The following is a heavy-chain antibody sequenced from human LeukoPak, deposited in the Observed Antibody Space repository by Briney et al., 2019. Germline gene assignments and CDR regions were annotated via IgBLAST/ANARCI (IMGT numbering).Heavy chain of an antibody. D-gene: IGHD3-22*01. CDR3: ARRRGIVVVKYFDY. CDR1: GGSISGTTFY. CDR2: IYNTGTT. V-gene: IGHV4-39*07. Sequence: SETLSLTCTVSGGSISGTTFYWAWIRQPPGKGLEWIGSIYNTGTTYHNPSLKSRVTISVDTSKNQFSLKLSSVTAADTAVYYCARRRGIVVVKYFDYWGQGTLVTVSS. J-gene: IGHJ4*02.